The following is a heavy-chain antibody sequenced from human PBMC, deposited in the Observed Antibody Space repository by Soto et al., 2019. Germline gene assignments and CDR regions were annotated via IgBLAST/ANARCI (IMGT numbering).Heavy chain of an antibody. J-gene: IGHJ5*02. CDR3: AKESLRDLVVVPPHT. Sequence: GGSLRLSCAASGFTFNSYGMHWVRQAPGKGLEWVAVISYDGSNKYYADSVKGRFTISRDNSKNTLDLQMNCLRPEDTAVYYCAKESLRDLVVVPPHTWGQGTLVTVSS. CDR1: GFTFNSYG. V-gene: IGHV3-30*18. CDR2: ISYDGSNK. D-gene: IGHD2-2*01.